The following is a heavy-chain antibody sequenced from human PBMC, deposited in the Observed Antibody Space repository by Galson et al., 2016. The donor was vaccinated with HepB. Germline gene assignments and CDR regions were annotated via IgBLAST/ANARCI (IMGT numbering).Heavy chain of an antibody. CDR3: VREGGRGGGSP. CDR1: GFTFTSYW. D-gene: IGHD3-16*01. Sequence: SLRLSCAASGFTFTSYWVSWARQPPGKGLEWVANIKQDGSEKNYEDSVKGRFTISRDNAKNSLYLQMNSLRAEDTAVYYCVREGGRGGGSPWGQGALVTVSS. V-gene: IGHV3-7*03. J-gene: IGHJ5*02. CDR2: IKQDGSEK.